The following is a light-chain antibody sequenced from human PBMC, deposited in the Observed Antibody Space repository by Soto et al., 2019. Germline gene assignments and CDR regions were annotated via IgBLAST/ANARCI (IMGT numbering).Light chain of an antibody. CDR2: EGS. J-gene: IGLJ2*01. CDR1: SSDVGNYNL. V-gene: IGLV2-23*01. CDR3: CSYAGSSTVV. Sequence: QSVLTQPASVSGSPGQSITISCTGTSSDVGNYNLVSWYQQHPGKAPKLMIYEGSKWPSGVSNRFSGSKSGNTASLTISGLQAEDEADYYCCSYAGSSTVVFGGGTKLTVL.